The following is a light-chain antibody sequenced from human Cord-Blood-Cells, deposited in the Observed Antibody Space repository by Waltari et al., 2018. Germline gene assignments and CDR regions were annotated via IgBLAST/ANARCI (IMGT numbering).Light chain of an antibody. CDR2: RNN. V-gene: IGLV1-47*01. J-gene: IGLJ3*02. CDR1: SSNTGSNY. CDR3: AAWDDSLSGWV. Sequence: QSVLTQPPSASGTPGQRVTTSCSGTSSNTGSNYVYWYQQLPGTAPKLLIYRNNQRPSGVPDRFSGSKSGTSASLAISGLRSEDEADYYCAAWDDSLSGWVFGGGTKLTVL.